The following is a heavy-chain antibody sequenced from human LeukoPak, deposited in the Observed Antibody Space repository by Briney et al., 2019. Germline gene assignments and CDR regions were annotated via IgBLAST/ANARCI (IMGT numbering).Heavy chain of an antibody. V-gene: IGHV1-2*04. D-gene: IGHD5-12*01. CDR1: GYTFTGYY. CDR2: INPNSGGT. Sequence: ASVKVSCKASGYTFTGYYMHWVRQAPGQGLEWMGWINPNSGGTNYAQKFQGWVTMTRDTSISTAYMELSRLRSDDTAVYYCARGGASIVATILNWFDPWGQGTLVTVSS. CDR3: ARGGASIVATILNWFDP. J-gene: IGHJ5*02.